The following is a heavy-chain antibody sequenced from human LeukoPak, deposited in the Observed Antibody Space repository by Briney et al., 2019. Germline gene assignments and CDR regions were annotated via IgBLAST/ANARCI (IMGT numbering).Heavy chain of an antibody. J-gene: IGHJ4*02. Sequence: ASVKVSCKASGYTFTGYYMHWVRQAPGQGLEWMGRINPNSGGTNYAQKFQGRVTMTRDTSISTAYMVLSRLRSDDTAVYYCARDTLYDSSGYYYPHFDYWGQGTLVTVSS. CDR1: GYTFTGYY. CDR3: ARDTLYDSSGYYYPHFDY. V-gene: IGHV1-2*06. D-gene: IGHD3-22*01. CDR2: INPNSGGT.